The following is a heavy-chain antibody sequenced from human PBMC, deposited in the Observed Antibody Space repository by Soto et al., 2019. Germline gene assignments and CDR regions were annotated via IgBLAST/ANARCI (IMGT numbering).Heavy chain of an antibody. CDR3: ARTLYGDYGIVSYYYYGMDV. J-gene: IGHJ6*02. Sequence: SETLSLTCTVSGGSISNASYYWGWIRQPPGKGLEWIGSIYYSGSTYLNPSLQSRVTISVDTSKNQFSLKVSSVAAADTAVYYCARTLYGDYGIVSYYYYGMDVWGQGTTVTVSS. CDR1: GGSISNASYY. CDR2: IYYSGST. V-gene: IGHV4-39*01. D-gene: IGHD4-17*01.